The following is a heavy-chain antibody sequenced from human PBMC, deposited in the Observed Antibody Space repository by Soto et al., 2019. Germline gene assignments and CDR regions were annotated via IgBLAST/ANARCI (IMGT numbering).Heavy chain of an antibody. Sequence: EMQLVESGGGLVKPGGSLRLSCAASGFTFSTYGMNWVRQAPGKGLEWVSSIRSGSEYIYYADSLKGRLTIYRDNARNSLYLQLNSLRAEDKAVYYCATYGAAGSVMEVWGQGTTVTVSS. CDR1: GFTFSTYG. CDR3: ATYGAAGSVMEV. J-gene: IGHJ6*02. V-gene: IGHV3-21*01. CDR2: IRSGSEYI. D-gene: IGHD6-13*01.